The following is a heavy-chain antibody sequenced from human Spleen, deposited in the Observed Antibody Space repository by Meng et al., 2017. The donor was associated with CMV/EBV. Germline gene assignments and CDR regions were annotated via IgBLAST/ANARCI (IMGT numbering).Heavy chain of an antibody. V-gene: IGHV1-46*01. CDR1: GYIFTSFY. CDR3: ARDLFTSGWYGWGGFDP. D-gene: IGHD6-19*01. J-gene: IGHJ5*02. CDR2: ISPYGGST. Sequence: ASVKVSCKASGYIFTSFYMHWVRQAPGQGLEWMGKISPYGGSTNYAQKFQGRVTMTRDTSTSTVYMELRSLRSDDTAVYYCARDLFTSGWYGWGGFDPWGQGTLVTVSS.